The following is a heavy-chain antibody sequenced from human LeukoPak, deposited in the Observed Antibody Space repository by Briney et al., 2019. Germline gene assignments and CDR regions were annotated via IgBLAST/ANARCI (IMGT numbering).Heavy chain of an antibody. Sequence: ASVKVSCKASGYTFTSYGISWVRQAPGQGLEWMGWISAYNGNTNYAQKLQGRVTMTTDTSTSTAYMELRSLRSDDTAVYYCARDRDDILTGYPTSFDYWGLGTLVTVSS. D-gene: IGHD3-9*01. CDR2: ISAYNGNT. CDR3: ARDRDDILTGYPTSFDY. V-gene: IGHV1-18*01. CDR1: GYTFTSYG. J-gene: IGHJ4*02.